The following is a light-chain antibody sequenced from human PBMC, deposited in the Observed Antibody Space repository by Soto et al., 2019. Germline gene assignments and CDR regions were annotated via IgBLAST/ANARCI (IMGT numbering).Light chain of an antibody. CDR1: QSFSNT. CDR3: QQYNNWPYT. J-gene: IGKJ2*01. Sequence: DTLMTQSPATLSVSPGERATLSCRASQSFSNTLAWYQQKPGQAPRLLIYGASTRATGSPARFSGSGSGTDFTLTISSLQSEDFAVYYCQQYNNWPYTFGQGTKVEIK. V-gene: IGKV3-15*01. CDR2: GAS.